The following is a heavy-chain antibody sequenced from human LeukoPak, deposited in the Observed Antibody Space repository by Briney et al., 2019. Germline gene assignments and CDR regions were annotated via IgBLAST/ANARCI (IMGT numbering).Heavy chain of an antibody. J-gene: IGHJ4*02. CDR1: GFTFTSYS. D-gene: IGHD1-26*01. V-gene: IGHV3-23*01. Sequence: GGSLRLSCAASGFTFTSYSMNWVRQAPGKGLEWVSAISGSGGSTYYADSVKGRFTISRDNSKNTLYLQMNSLRAEDTAIYYCARDWGGGATPGYWGQGTLVTVSS. CDR2: ISGSGGST. CDR3: ARDWGGGATPGY.